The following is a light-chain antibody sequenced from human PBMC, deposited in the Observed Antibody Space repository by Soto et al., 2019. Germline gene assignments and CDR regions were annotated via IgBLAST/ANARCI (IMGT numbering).Light chain of an antibody. CDR1: QSVSSSY. J-gene: IGKJ1*01. V-gene: IGKV3-20*01. CDR3: QQYGSSPWT. Sequence: EIVLTHSPGTLSLSPGERATLSCRASQSVSSSYLAWYQQKPGQAPRLLIYGASSRATGIPDRFSGSGSGTDFTLTISRLEPEDFGVYYCQQYGSSPWTFGQGTKVDIK. CDR2: GAS.